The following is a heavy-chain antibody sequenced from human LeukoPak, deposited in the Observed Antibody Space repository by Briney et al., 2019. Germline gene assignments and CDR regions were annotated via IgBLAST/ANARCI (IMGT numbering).Heavy chain of an antibody. CDR2: HDGRNK. CDR3: AKELRTQQQLDRYYFDY. D-gene: IGHD6-13*01. Sequence: GGSLRLSCAASGFTFSNYGMHWVRQAPGKGLEWVAYHDGRNKFYADSVKGRITFSRDNSKNTLYLQMNSLRAEDTAVYFCAKELRTQQQLDRYYFDYWGQGTLVTVSS. CDR1: GFTFSNYG. J-gene: IGHJ4*02. V-gene: IGHV3-30*02.